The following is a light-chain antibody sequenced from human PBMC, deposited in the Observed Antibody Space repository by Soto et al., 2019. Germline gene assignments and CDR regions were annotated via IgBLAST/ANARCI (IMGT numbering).Light chain of an antibody. Sequence: QSVLTQPPSASGSPGQSVTISCTGTSSDVGGYNYVSWYQQHPGKAPKLMIHDVSKRPSGVPDRFSGSKSGNTASLTVSGLQAEDEADYYCSSYAGSNVVFGGGTQLTVL. CDR3: SSYAGSNVV. CDR1: SSDVGGYNY. V-gene: IGLV2-8*01. CDR2: DVS. J-gene: IGLJ2*01.